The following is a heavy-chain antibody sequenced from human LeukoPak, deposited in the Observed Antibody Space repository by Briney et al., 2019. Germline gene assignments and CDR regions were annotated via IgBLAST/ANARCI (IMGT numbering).Heavy chain of an antibody. CDR1: GFTVSNDY. CDR2: ISGSGGST. J-gene: IGHJ4*02. CDR3: AKIYSYGYRDFDY. Sequence: GGSLRLSCAASGFTVSNDYMAWVRQAPGRGLEWVPAISGSGGSTYYADYVKGRFTISRDNSKNTLYLQMNSLRAEDTAVYYCAKIYSYGYRDFDYWGQGTLVTVSS. V-gene: IGHV3-23*01. D-gene: IGHD5-18*01.